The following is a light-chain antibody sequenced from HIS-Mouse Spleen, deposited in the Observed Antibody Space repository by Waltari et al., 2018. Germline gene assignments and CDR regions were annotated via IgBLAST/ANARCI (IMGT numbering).Light chain of an antibody. J-gene: IGLJ2*01. CDR1: SLRCYF. CDR3: NSRDSSGNHVV. CDR2: SKN. V-gene: IGLV3-19*01. Sequence: SSELTQDPAVSVALGQTVRITCQGGSLRCYFAIWYQQKPRQAPGLVIYSKNNRPPGIPDRFPGSSSGNTASLTITGAQAEDEADYYCNSRDSSGNHVVFGGGTKLTVL.